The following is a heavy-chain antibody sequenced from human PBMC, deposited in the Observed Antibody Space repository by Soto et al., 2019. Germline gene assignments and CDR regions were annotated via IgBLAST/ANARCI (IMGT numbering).Heavy chain of an antibody. CDR2: VNPILTMS. CDR1: GDTFSFYS. D-gene: IGHD3-10*01. CDR3: ATSYGSGYRAFDS. J-gene: IGHJ4*02. Sequence: QVQLVQSGGELKRPGSSVKVSCKASGDTFSFYSINWVRQAPGLGLEWMGRVNPILTMSNYAQRFQGRVTMTADKSTSTAYMELSGLRSDDTAIYYCATSYGSGYRAFDSWGQGALVTVSS. V-gene: IGHV1-69*02.